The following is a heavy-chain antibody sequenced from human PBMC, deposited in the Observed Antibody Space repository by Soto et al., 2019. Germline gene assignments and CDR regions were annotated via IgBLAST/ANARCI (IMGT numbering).Heavy chain of an antibody. D-gene: IGHD6-13*01. Sequence: QVQLVESGGGLVKPGGSLRLSCAASGFTFSDYYMSWIRQAPGKGLEWVSYISSSGSTIYYADSVKGRFTISRDNAKKSLYLQMNSLRAEDTAVYYCARCSYSSSWYCLQFGPWGQGTLVTLSS. CDR3: ARCSYSSSWYCLQFGP. V-gene: IGHV3-11*01. CDR2: ISSSGSTI. J-gene: IGHJ5*02. CDR1: GFTFSDYY.